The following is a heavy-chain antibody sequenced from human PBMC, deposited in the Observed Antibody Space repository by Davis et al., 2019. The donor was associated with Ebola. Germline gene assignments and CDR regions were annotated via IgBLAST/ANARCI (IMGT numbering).Heavy chain of an antibody. J-gene: IGHJ4*02. Sequence: SETLSLTCTVSGGSISNTDYYWGWVRQPPGKGLEWIGSTFHSGAAYYNPSLRSRATIFVDTSKNQFSLRLSSVTAADTAVYYCARHRRYPGIAAVGLDSWGQGTLVSVSS. V-gene: IGHV4-39*01. CDR2: TFHSGAA. CDR3: ARHRRYPGIAAVGLDS. D-gene: IGHD6-25*01. CDR1: GGSISNTDYY.